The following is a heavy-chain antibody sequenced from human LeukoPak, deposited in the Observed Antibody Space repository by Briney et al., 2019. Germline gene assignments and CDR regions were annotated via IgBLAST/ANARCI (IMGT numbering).Heavy chain of an antibody. Sequence: PGGSLRLSCAASGFIFSSYAMSWVRQAPGKGLEWVSSISGSGSGGSTYYADSVKGRFTISRDTSKNTLYLQMNSLRAEDTAVYYCAKEQWLGKMNYFDYWGQGTLVTVSS. D-gene: IGHD6-19*01. CDR1: GFIFSSYA. V-gene: IGHV3-23*01. J-gene: IGHJ4*02. CDR2: ISGSGSGGST. CDR3: AKEQWLGKMNYFDY.